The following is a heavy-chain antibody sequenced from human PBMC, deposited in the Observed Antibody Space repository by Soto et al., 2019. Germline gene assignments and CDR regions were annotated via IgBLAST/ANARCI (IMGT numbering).Heavy chain of an antibody. CDR2: ISPYTDDP. D-gene: IGHD2-2*01. CDR3: SRVIPGAEAWFHP. CDR1: GNTFTNFG. J-gene: IGHJ5*02. V-gene: IGHV1-18*01. Sequence: QGQLVQSGVEVKKPGASVKVSCSASGNTFTNFGVTWVRQVPGQGVEWMGWISPYTDDPSYAEKFQGRDTMTIDTSTSTAYLDLRSLTSDDTAVYYCSRVIPGAEAWFHPWGQGTLVTIST.